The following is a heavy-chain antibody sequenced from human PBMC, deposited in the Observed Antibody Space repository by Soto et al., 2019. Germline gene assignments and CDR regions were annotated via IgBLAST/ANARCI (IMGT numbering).Heavy chain of an antibody. J-gene: IGHJ5*02. Sequence: GASVKVSCKVSGYTLTELSMHWVRQAPGKGLEWMGGFDPEDGETIYAQKFQGRVTMTEDTSTDTAYMELSSLRSEDTAVYYCATVTGSSTSCPGRIWFDPWGQGTLVTVSS. V-gene: IGHV1-24*01. CDR3: ATVTGSSTSCPGRIWFDP. CDR2: FDPEDGET. D-gene: IGHD2-2*01. CDR1: GYTLTELS.